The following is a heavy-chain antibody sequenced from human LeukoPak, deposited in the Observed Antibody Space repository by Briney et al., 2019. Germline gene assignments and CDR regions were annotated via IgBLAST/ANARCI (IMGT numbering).Heavy chain of an antibody. V-gene: IGHV1-24*01. J-gene: IGHJ5*02. CDR3: ATFVKFPLHYGDYVPNWFDP. CDR2: FDPEDGET. D-gene: IGHD4-17*01. Sequence: ASVKVSFKVSGYTHTELSMHWVRQAPGKGLEWMGGFDPEDGETIYAQKFQGRVTMTEDTSTDTAYMELSSLRSEDTAVYYCATFVKFPLHYGDYVPNWFDPWGQGTLVTVSS. CDR1: GYTHTELS.